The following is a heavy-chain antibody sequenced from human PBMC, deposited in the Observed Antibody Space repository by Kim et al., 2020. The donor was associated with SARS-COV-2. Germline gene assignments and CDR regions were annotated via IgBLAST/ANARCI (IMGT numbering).Heavy chain of an antibody. CDR3: ARGVEH. J-gene: IGHJ4*02. D-gene: IGHD2-21*01. V-gene: IGHV4-30-2*04. CDR2: YDSGND. Sequence: YDSGNDFYNPSLKSRVSISVDTSKKHFSLRMTSVTAADTAIYFCARGVEHWGQGTLVTVSS.